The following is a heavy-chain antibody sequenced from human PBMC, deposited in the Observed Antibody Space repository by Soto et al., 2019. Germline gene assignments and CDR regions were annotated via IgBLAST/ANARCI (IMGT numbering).Heavy chain of an antibody. D-gene: IGHD5-18*01. CDR2: ISYDGSNK. CDR3: AKDHRGYSGGSSCEY. Sequence: PXVSLRLSCAASGFTFSSYGMHWVRQAPGKGLEWVAVISYDGSNKYYADSVKGRFTISRDNSKNTLYLQMNSLRAEDTAVYYFAKDHRGYSGGSSCEYWGRATLVTVS. CDR1: GFTFSSYG. V-gene: IGHV3-30*18. J-gene: IGHJ4*02.